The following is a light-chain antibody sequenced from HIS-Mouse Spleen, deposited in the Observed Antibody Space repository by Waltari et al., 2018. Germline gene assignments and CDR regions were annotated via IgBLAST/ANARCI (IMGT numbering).Light chain of an antibody. V-gene: IGLV2-14*03. J-gene: IGLJ2*01. CDR3: SSYTSSSFNVV. CDR1: SIDVGGYNY. Sequence: QSALTQPASGSGSPGQSIPISCTGTSIDVGGYNYVSWYQQHPGKATKLMIYDVSNRPSGVSNRFSGSKSGNTASLTISGLQAEDEADYYCSSYTSSSFNVVFGGGTKLTVL. CDR2: DVS.